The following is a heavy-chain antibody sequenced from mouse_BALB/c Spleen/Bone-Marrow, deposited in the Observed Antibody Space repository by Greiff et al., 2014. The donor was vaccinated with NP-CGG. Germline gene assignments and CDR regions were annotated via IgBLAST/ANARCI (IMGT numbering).Heavy chain of an antibody. CDR1: GFTFSDYG. J-gene: IGHJ4*01. V-gene: IGHV5-15*02. Sequence: EVQGVESGGGLVQPGGSRKLSCAASGFTFSDYGMAWVRQAPGKGPEWVAFISNLAYSIHYADTVTGRFTISRENAKNTLYLEMSSLRAEDTAMYYCAREGGAMDYWGQGTSVTVSS. CDR3: AREGGAMDY. CDR2: ISNLAYSI.